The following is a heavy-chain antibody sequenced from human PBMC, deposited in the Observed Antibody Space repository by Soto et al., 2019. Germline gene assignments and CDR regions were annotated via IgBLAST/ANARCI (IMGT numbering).Heavy chain of an antibody. CDR2: MQPSTGRT. J-gene: IGHJ4*02. CDR1: GYSFTSLD. D-gene: IGHD1-26*01. V-gene: IGHV1-8*01. CDR3: ARGVSAGVDY. Sequence: GASVKVSCKASGYSFTSLDINWVRQTAGQGLEWMGWMQPSTGRTGYAQKFQGRVTMTRGTSINTAYMELTTLTSDDTALYYCARGVSAGVDYWGQGTLVTVSS.